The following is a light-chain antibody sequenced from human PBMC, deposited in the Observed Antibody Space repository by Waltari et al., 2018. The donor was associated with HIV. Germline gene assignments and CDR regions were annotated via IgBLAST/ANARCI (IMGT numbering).Light chain of an antibody. CDR2: QQN. J-gene: IGLJ2*01. CDR3: QAWDGSTAI. CDR1: NLGDKY. V-gene: IGLV3-1*01. Sequence: SYELTQPLSFYVSPGQTARITCSGDNLGDKYLSWYQQKPGQSPVLVIYQQNKRPSGIPERFSGSNSGNTATLTISGTQAMDEADYYCQAWDGSTAIFGGRTKLTVL.